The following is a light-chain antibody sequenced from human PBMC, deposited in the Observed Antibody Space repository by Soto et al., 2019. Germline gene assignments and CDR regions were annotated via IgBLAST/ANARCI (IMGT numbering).Light chain of an antibody. Sequence: QSALTQPASVSGSPGQSITISCTGTSSDVGGYNYVSWYQQHPGKAPKLMIYDVSNRPSGVSNRFSGSKSGNTASLTISGLQAEDEADYYCSSYTSSSNSLWVFGGGTKLTVL. J-gene: IGLJ3*02. CDR2: DVS. CDR3: SSYTSSSNSLWV. V-gene: IGLV2-14*01. CDR1: SSDVGGYNY.